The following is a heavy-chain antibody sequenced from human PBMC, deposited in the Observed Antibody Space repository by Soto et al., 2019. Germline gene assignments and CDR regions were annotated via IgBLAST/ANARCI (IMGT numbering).Heavy chain of an antibody. J-gene: IGHJ6*02. Sequence: GGSLRLSCTASGFTFGDYAMSWFRQAPGKGLEWVGFIRSKAYGGTTEYAASVKGRFTISRDDSKSIAYLQMNSLKTEDTAVYYCTRGGFYCTNGVCSSYYYYYGMDVWGQGTTVTVSS. D-gene: IGHD2-8*01. CDR1: GFTFGDYA. CDR3: TRGGFYCTNGVCSSYYYYYGMDV. CDR2: IRSKAYGGTT. V-gene: IGHV3-49*03.